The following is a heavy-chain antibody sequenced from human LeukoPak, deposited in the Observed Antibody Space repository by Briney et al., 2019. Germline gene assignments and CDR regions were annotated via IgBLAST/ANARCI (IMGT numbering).Heavy chain of an antibody. D-gene: IGHD1-20*01. CDR1: SFTVSTST. V-gene: IGHV3-21*01. CDR3: AREYNSPNRFDY. J-gene: IGHJ4*02. CDR2: ISRSSRYI. Sequence: PGGSLRLSCAASSFTVSTSTMNWVRQAPGKGLEWVSSISRSSRYINYADSVRGRFTISRDNAKDSLYLQMNSLRAEDTAVYYCAREYNSPNRFDYWGQGTLVTVSS.